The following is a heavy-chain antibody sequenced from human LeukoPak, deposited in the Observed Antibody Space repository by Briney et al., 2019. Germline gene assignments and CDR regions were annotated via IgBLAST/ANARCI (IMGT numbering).Heavy chain of an antibody. Sequence: PGGSLRLSCAASGFTLSSYSMNWVRQAPGKGLEWVSYISSSSSTIYYADSVKGRFTISRDNAKNSLYLQVNSLRAEDTAVYYCARGEDIVVVPAALAFDIWGQGTMVTVSS. CDR2: ISSSSSTI. D-gene: IGHD2-2*01. V-gene: IGHV3-48*01. J-gene: IGHJ3*02. CDR3: ARGEDIVVVPAALAFDI. CDR1: GFTLSSYS.